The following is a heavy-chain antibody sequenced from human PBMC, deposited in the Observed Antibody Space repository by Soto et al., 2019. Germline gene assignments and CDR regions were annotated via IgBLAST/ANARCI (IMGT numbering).Heavy chain of an antibody. V-gene: IGHV3-30-3*01. CDR3: ARDRDFVQQWLAGSLDY. CDR2: ISYDGSNK. Sequence: QVQLVESGGGVVQPGRSLRLSCAASGFTFSSYAMHWVRQAPGKGLEWVAVISYDGSNKYYADSVKGRFTISRDNSKNTLYLQINSLRAEDTAVYYCARDRDFVQQWLAGSLDYWGQGTLVTVSS. J-gene: IGHJ4*02. D-gene: IGHD6-19*01. CDR1: GFTFSSYA.